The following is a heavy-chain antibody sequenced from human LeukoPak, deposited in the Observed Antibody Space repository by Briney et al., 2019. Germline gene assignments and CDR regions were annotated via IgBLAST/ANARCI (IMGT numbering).Heavy chain of an antibody. CDR1: GFTFSSYG. D-gene: IGHD4-23*01. CDR2: ISYDGSNK. Sequence: PGGSLRLSCAASGFTFSSYGMHWVRQAPGKGLEWVAVISYDGSNKYYADSVKGRFTISRDNSKNTLYLQMNSLRAEDTAVYYCAKDKDYGGNSGFDYWGQGTLVTVSS. J-gene: IGHJ4*02. V-gene: IGHV3-30*18. CDR3: AKDKDYGGNSGFDY.